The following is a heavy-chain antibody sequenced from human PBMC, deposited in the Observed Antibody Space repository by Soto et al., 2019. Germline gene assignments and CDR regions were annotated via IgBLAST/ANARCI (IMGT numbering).Heavy chain of an antibody. CDR3: AKRIAAAGDYYYYGMDV. Sequence: GGSLRLSCAASGFTFSSYGMHWVRQAPGKGLEWVAVISYDGSNKYYADSVKGRFTISRDNSKNTLYLQMNSLRAEDTAVYYCAKRIAAAGDYYYYGMDVWGQGTTVTVSS. CDR1: GFTFSSYG. D-gene: IGHD6-13*01. J-gene: IGHJ6*02. V-gene: IGHV3-30*18. CDR2: ISYDGSNK.